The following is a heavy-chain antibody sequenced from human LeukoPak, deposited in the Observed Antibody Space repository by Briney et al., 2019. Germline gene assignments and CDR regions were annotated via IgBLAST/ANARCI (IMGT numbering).Heavy chain of an antibody. V-gene: IGHV1-46*01. Sequence: ASVKVSCKASGYTFTSHYMHWVRLAPGQGLEWMGLINPSGTNTNYAQKFLGRLTMTRDTSTSTVYMELSSLRSVDTAVYYYARELSGGYFDYWGQGTLVTVSS. CDR1: GYTFTSHY. D-gene: IGHD7-27*01. J-gene: IGHJ4*02. CDR2: INPSGTNT. CDR3: ARELSGGYFDY.